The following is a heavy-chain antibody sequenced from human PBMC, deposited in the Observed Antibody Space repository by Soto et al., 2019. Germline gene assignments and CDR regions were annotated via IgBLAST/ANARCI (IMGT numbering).Heavy chain of an antibody. J-gene: IGHJ3*02. V-gene: IGHV1-18*01. CDR1: GYTFTSYG. CDR2: ISAYNVNT. CDR3: ARESKGQPMRLDAFDI. D-gene: IGHD3-22*01. Sequence: QVQLVQSGAEVKKPGASVKVSCKASGYTFTSYGISWVRQAPGQGLEWMGWISAYNVNTNYAQKLQGRVTMTTDTSTRTAYMELRSLRSDDTAVYYGARESKGQPMRLDAFDIWGQGTMVTVSS.